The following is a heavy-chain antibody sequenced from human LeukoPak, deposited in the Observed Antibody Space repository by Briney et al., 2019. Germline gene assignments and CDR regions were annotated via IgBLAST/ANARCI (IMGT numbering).Heavy chain of an antibody. J-gene: IGHJ2*01. D-gene: IGHD5-18*01. CDR1: GGSISSGDYY. V-gene: IGHV4-30-4*01. CDR2: INHSGSA. Sequence: PSQTLSLTCTVSGGSISSGDYYWSWIRQPPGKGLEWIGEINHSGSANYNPSLKSRVTISFDTSKNQFSLKLISVTAADTAVYYCARARGYNWYFDLWGRGTLVTVSS. CDR3: ARARGYNWYFDL.